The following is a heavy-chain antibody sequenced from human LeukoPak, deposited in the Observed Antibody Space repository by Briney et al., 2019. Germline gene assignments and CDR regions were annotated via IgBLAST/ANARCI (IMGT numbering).Heavy chain of an antibody. J-gene: IGHJ6*02. CDR3: ARVPAAPPSYYYGMDV. Sequence: ASVKVSCKASGYTFTGYYMHWVRQAPGQGLEWMGWINPNSGGTNYAQKSQGRVTMTRDTSISTAYMELSRLRSDDTAVYYCARVPAAPPSYYYGMDVWGQGTTVTVSS. V-gene: IGHV1-2*02. D-gene: IGHD2-2*01. CDR1: GYTFTGYY. CDR2: INPNSGGT.